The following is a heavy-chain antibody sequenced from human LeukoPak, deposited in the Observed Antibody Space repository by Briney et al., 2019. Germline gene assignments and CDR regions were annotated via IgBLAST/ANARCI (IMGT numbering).Heavy chain of an antibody. CDR2: IKQDGSEK. V-gene: IGHV3-7*01. Sequence: PGGSLRLSCAASGFTFGDYWMTWVRQAPGKGLEWVANIKQDGSEKYYVDSVKGRFTISRDNAKNSLYLQMNSLRAEDTAVYYCARAQGAPGDYWGQGTLVTVSS. J-gene: IGHJ4*02. D-gene: IGHD1-26*01. CDR1: GFTFGDYW. CDR3: ARAQGAPGDY.